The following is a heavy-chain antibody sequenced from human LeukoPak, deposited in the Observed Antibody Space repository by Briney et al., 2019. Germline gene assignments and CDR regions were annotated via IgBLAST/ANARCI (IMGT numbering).Heavy chain of an antibody. CDR3: AKEIGWGIDY. CDR2: IRYDGSNK. V-gene: IGHV3-30*02. J-gene: IGHJ4*02. D-gene: IGHD6-19*01. CDR1: GFTFSSYG. Sequence: GGSLRLSCAASGFTFSSYGIHWVRQAPGKGLEWVAFIRYDGSNKYYADSMKGRFTISRDNSKNTLYLQMNSLRAEDTAVYYCAKEIGWGIDYWGQGTLVTVSS.